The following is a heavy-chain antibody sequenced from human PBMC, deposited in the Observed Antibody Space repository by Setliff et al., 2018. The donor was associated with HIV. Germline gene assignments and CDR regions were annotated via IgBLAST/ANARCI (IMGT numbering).Heavy chain of an antibody. CDR1: GYTFTRFA. CDR2: INTNTGNS. CDR3: ARKSEADAFDI. V-gene: IGHV7-4-1*02. Sequence: GASVKVSCKASGYTFTRFAINWVRQAPGQGLEWMGWINTNTGNSTYAQGFTGRFVFSLATSVSTAYLQISSLKPEDTAVYYCARKSEADAFDIWGQGTMVTVSS. J-gene: IGHJ3*02.